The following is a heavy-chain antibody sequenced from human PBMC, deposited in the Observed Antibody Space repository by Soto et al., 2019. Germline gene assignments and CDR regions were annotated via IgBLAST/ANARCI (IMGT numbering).Heavy chain of an antibody. Sequence: SETLSLTCTVSGGSVSSGSYYWSWIRQPPGKGLEWIGYIYYSGSTNYNPSLKSRVTISVDTSKNQFSLKLSSVTAADTAVYYCARAYSGYIYGYFDYWGHGTLVTVSS. CDR3: ARAYSGYIYGYFDY. D-gene: IGHD5-18*01. V-gene: IGHV4-61*01. CDR1: GGSVSSGSYY. CDR2: IYYSGST. J-gene: IGHJ4*01.